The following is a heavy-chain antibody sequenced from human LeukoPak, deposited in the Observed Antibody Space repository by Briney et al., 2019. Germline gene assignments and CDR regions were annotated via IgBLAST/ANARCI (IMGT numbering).Heavy chain of an antibody. Sequence: PSETLSLTCTVSGGSISSSTYYWGWIRQPPGKGLEWLGNIYYSGRTYYNPSLKNRLTISVDTSRNQFSLNLRSVTAADTAVYYCARLKSSYGDYYFDYWGQETLVTVSS. CDR2: IYYSGRT. J-gene: IGHJ4*02. D-gene: IGHD4-17*01. CDR3: ARLKSSYGDYYFDY. CDR1: GGSISSSTYY. V-gene: IGHV4-39*01.